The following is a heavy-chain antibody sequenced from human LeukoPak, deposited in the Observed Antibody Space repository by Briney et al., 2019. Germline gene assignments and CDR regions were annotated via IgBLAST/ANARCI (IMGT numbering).Heavy chain of an antibody. CDR3: ARQRAFDI. CDR1: GGSISSYY. J-gene: IGHJ3*02. Sequence: SETLSLTCTVSGGSISSYYWSWIRQPPGKGLEWIGYIYYSGSTNYNPSLKRRVTISVDTSKNQFSLKLSSVTAADTAVYYCARQRAFDIWGQGTMVTVSS. CDR2: IYYSGST. V-gene: IGHV4-59*01.